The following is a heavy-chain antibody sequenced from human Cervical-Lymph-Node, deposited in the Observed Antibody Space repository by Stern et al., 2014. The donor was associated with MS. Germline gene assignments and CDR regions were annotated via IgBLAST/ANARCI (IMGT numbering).Heavy chain of an antibody. CDR3: ARQTTAWASDV. V-gene: IGHV5-51*01. CDR1: GYTFSIYW. J-gene: IGHJ4*02. Sequence: MQLVQSGAELIRPGESLKISCKGSGYTFSIYWIAWVCQMPGKGLEWMGIIYLGDSETRYSPSFQGQVTMSADKSTSTAYLQWSSLNASDTAMYFCARQTTAWASDVWGQGTLVTVSS. D-gene: IGHD1-14*01. CDR2: IYLGDSET.